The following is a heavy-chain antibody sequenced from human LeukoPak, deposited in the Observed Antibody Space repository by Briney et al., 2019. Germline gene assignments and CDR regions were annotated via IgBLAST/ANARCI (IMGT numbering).Heavy chain of an antibody. V-gene: IGHV4-59*08. Sequence: PSETLSLTCTVSGGSISSYYWSWIRQPPGKGLEWIGYIYYSGSTNYNPSLKSRVTMAVGTSKNQFSLKLSSVTAADTAVYYCARHTGYYDDSSGYYNDAFDIWGQGTMVTVSS. CDR1: GGSISSYY. D-gene: IGHD3-22*01. J-gene: IGHJ3*02. CDR3: ARHTGYYDDSSGYYNDAFDI. CDR2: IYYSGST.